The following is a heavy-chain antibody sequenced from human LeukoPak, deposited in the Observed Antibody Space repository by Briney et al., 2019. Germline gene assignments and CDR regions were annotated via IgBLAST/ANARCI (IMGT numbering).Heavy chain of an antibody. CDR1: GGSFSGYY. D-gene: IGHD1-26*01. Sequence: SETLSLTCAVYGGSFSGYYWSWIRQPPGKGLEWIGEINHSGSTNYNPSLKGRVTISVDTSKNQFSLKLSSVTAADTAVYYCARGTRLIPRRSGSLTAGGAFDIWGQGTMVTVSS. CDR2: INHSGST. CDR3: ARGTRLIPRRSGSLTAGGAFDI. J-gene: IGHJ3*02. V-gene: IGHV4-34*01.